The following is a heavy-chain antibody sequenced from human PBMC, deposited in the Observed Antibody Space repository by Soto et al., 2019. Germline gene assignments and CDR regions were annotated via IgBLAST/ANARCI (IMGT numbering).Heavy chain of an antibody. CDR3: ARDNRDILTGYAIVDY. V-gene: IGHV1-18*04. D-gene: IGHD3-9*01. Sequence: ASVKVSCKASGYTFTSYGISWVRQAPGQGLEWMGWISAYNGNTNYAQKLQGRVTMTTDTSTSTAYMELRSLRSDDTAVYYCARDNRDILTGYAIVDYCGPGPLVTVSS. CDR2: ISAYNGNT. CDR1: GYTFTSYG. J-gene: IGHJ4*02.